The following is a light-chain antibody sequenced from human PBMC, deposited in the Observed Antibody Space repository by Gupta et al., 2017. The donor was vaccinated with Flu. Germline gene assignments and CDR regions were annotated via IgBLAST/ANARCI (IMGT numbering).Light chain of an antibody. J-gene: IGKJ2*01. CDR1: QSISTW. Sequence: PSTLSASIGDRVTITCRASQSISTWLTWFQKKPGKAPKLLIFKASILESGVPSRFSGRGSGTEFTLTISSLQPDDVGTYYCQQYNGYSNTFGQGTKLEIK. CDR3: QQYNGYSNT. V-gene: IGKV1-5*03. CDR2: KAS.